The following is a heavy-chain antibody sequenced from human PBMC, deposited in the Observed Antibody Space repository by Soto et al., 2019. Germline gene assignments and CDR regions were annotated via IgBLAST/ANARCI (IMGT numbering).Heavy chain of an antibody. CDR1: GFSLSNARMG. CDR2: IFSNDEK. Sequence: SGPTLVNPTETLTLTCTVSGFSLSNARMGVSWIRQPPGKALEWLAHIFSNDEKFFSTSLKSRLTISKDTTKSHVVLTMTNMDPVDTATYYCARRDGYNYYLTYWGQGTLVTVSS. D-gene: IGHD5-12*01. J-gene: IGHJ4*02. CDR3: ARRDGYNYYLTY. V-gene: IGHV2-26*01.